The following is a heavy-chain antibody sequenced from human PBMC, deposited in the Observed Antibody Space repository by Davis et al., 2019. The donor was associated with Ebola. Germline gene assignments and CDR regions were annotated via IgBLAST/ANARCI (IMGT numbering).Heavy chain of an antibody. D-gene: IGHD2-8*02. Sequence: PSETLSLTCAVYGGSFSGYYWSWIRQPPGKGLEWIGEINHSGSTNYNPSLKSRVTISVDTSKNQFSLKLSSVTAADTAVYYCARVRILYWWCSDVWGQGTTVTVSS. CDR1: GGSFSGYY. V-gene: IGHV4-34*01. J-gene: IGHJ6*02. CDR3: ARVRILYWWCSDV. CDR2: INHSGST.